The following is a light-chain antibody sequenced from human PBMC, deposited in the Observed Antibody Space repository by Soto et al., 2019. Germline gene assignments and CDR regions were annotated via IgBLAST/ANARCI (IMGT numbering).Light chain of an antibody. J-gene: IGKJ3*01. CDR3: QQVNSYPFT. CDR1: QGISSY. V-gene: IGKV1-9*01. CDR2: AAS. Sequence: DIPLTQSPSFLSASIGDTVTITCRASQGISSYLAWFQQKPGKAPKLLIYAASTLQSGVPSGFSGSGSGTEFTLTISSLQPEDFGTYYCQQVNSYPFTFGPGTKVDVK.